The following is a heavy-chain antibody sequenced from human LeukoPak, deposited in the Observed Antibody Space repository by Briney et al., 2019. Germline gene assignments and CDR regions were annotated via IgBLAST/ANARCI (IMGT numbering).Heavy chain of an antibody. CDR3: ARYSSWYVDY. V-gene: IGHV4-59*01. Sequence: SETLSLTCTVSGGSISSYYWSWIRQPPGKGLEWIGYIYYIGSTNYNPSLKSRVTISVDTSKNLFSLKLSSVTAADTAVYYCARYSSWYVDYWGQGTLVTVSS. CDR1: GGSISSYY. J-gene: IGHJ4*02. CDR2: IYYIGST. D-gene: IGHD6-13*01.